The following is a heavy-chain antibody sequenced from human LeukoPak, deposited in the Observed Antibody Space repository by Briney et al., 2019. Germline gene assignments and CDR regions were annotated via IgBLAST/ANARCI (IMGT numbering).Heavy chain of an antibody. CDR2: TYYRSKWYN. D-gene: IGHD3-22*01. CDR3: ARGGSDYDSSGYYHLGY. J-gene: IGHJ4*02. CDR1: GDSVSSNSAA. Sequence: SQTLSLTCAISGDSVSSNSAAWNWIRQSPSRGLEWLGRTYYRSKWYNDYAVSVKSRITINPDTSKNQFSLKLSSVTAADTAVYYCARGGSDYDSSGYYHLGYWGQGTLVTVSS. V-gene: IGHV6-1*01.